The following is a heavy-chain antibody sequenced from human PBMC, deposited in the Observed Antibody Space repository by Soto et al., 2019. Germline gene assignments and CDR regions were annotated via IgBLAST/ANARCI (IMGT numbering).Heavy chain of an antibody. Sequence: EVQLLESGGKLVQPGGSLTLSCAASGFTFSTYAMAWVRQAPGKGLEWVSGVSASGLNTDYADPVKGRFYISRDNSKNTVSLPMNSLRAEDTALYYCAKARPRRTSGYCFDYWGQGTPVTVSS. CDR1: GFTFSTYA. CDR2: VSASGLNT. CDR3: AKARPRRTSGYCFDY. D-gene: IGHD1-1*01. V-gene: IGHV3-23*01. J-gene: IGHJ4*02.